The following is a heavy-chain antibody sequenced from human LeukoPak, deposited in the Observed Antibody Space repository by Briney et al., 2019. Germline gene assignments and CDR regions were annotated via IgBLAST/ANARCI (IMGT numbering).Heavy chain of an antibody. D-gene: IGHD3-22*01. CDR2: IKQDGSEK. CDR3: ATDKDCSGYPFYY. CDR1: GFNFSSYW. J-gene: IGHJ4*02. Sequence: GSLRLSCAASGFNFSSYWMSWVRQAPGKGLEWVANIKQDGSEKYYVDSVKGRFTISRDNAKNSRYQQMNSLRAEDTAVYYCATDKDCSGYPFYYWGQGTLVTVSS. V-gene: IGHV3-7*01.